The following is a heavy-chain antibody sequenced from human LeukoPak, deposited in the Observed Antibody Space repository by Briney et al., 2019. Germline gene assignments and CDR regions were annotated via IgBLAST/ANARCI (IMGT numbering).Heavy chain of an antibody. D-gene: IGHD6-19*01. CDR2: ISSNGGST. V-gene: IGHV3-64*01. Sequence: GGSLRLSCAASGFTFSSYAMHWVRQAPGKGLEYVSPISSNGGSTYYANSVKGRFTISRDNSKNTLYLQMGSLRAEDMAVYYCARSAYSSGWYWRAFDIWGQGTMVTVSS. CDR3: ARSAYSSGWYWRAFDI. CDR1: GFTFSSYA. J-gene: IGHJ3*02.